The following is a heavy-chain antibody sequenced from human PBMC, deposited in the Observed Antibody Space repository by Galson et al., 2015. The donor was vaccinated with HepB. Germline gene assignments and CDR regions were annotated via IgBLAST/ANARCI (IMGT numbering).Heavy chain of an antibody. CDR1: GFTFSNYG. V-gene: IGHV3-23*01. D-gene: IGHD2/OR15-2a*01. Sequence: SLRLSCAASGFTFSNYGMSWVRQAPGKGLECVAAISRAGDTSDYAESVKGRFTVSGDSSKSTLYLQMNGLRAEDTARYYCVRGTTAPDYWAQGTLVTVSS. CDR2: ISRAGDTS. CDR3: VRGTTAPDY. J-gene: IGHJ4*02.